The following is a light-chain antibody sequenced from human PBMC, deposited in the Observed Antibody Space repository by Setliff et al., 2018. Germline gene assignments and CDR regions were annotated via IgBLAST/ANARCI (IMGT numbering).Light chain of an antibody. V-gene: IGLV2-11*01. CDR2: DVT. CDR3: CSYAGSNVHVL. J-gene: IGLJ2*01. Sequence: QSALTQPRSVSGSPGQSVTISCTGTSSDIGGYDYVSWYQHHPDKAPKLIIYDVTERPSGVPDRFSASKSGNTASLTISGLLAEDEADYYCCSYAGSNVHVLFGGGTKLTVL. CDR1: SSDIGGYDY.